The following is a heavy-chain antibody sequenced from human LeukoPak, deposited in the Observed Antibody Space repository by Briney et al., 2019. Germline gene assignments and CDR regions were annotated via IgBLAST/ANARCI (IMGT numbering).Heavy chain of an antibody. Sequence: GGSLRLACVGSGFTFSNYWMNWVRQAPGKGLEWVSVISGSGGTTYYADSVKGRFTISRDSSKNTLYLQMNSLRAEDTAVYYCAKVSGGGLYYDGMDVWGQGTTVTVSS. J-gene: IGHJ6*02. V-gene: IGHV3-23*01. CDR2: ISGSGGTT. CDR3: AKVSGGGLYYDGMDV. CDR1: GFTFSNYW. D-gene: IGHD1-14*01.